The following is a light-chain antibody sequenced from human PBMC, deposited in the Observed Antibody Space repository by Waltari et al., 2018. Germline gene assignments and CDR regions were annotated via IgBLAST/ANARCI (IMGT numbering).Light chain of an antibody. CDR2: TAS. CDR3: QQSFNVPYT. CDR1: RRVSTN. J-gene: IGKJ2*01. V-gene: IGKV1-39*01. Sequence: VGDRVTITCRASRRVSTNLNWYQQKPGKGPRLLIYTASSLQGGVPPRFSGSGSGTDFTLTISSLQPEDFATYSCQQSFNVPYTFGQGTKLEL.